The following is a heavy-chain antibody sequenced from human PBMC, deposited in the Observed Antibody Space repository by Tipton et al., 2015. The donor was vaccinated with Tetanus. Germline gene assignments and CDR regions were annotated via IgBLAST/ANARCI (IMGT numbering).Heavy chain of an antibody. CDR3: ARGGGYCSSTSCLDY. J-gene: IGHJ4*02. D-gene: IGHD2-2*01. CDR1: GGSFSGYY. CDR2: INHSGST. V-gene: IGHV4-34*01. Sequence: TLSLTCAVYGGSFSGYYWSWIRQPPGKGLEWIGEINHSGSTNYNPSLKSRVTISVDTSKNQFSLKLSSVTAADTAVYYCARGGGYCSSTSCLDYWGQGTLVTVSS.